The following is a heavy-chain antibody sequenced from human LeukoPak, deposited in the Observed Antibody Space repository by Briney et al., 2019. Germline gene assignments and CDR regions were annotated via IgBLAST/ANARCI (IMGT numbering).Heavy chain of an antibody. Sequence: PGGSLGLSCAASGFTLNTHWMSWVRQAPGKGLEWVANIKQDGRDTYYVDSVKGRFTISRDNAKNSLNLQMNSLRAEDTAMYYCATSEGYWGQGTLVTVSS. J-gene: IGHJ4*02. CDR3: ATSEGY. CDR2: IKQDGRDT. CDR1: GFTLNTHW. V-gene: IGHV3-7*03.